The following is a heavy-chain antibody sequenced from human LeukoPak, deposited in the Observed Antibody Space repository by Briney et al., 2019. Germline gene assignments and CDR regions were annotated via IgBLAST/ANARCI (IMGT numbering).Heavy chain of an antibody. J-gene: IGHJ5*02. D-gene: IGHD1-7*01. V-gene: IGHV1-69*05. CDR1: GGTFSSYA. Sequence: SVKVSCNASGGTFSSYAISWVRQAPGQGLEWMGGIIPIFGTANYAQKFQGRVTITTDESTSTAYMELSSLRSEDTAVYYCARGGGYNWNYDSWFDPWGQGTLVTVSS. CDR3: ARGGGYNWNYDSWFDP. CDR2: IIPIFGTA.